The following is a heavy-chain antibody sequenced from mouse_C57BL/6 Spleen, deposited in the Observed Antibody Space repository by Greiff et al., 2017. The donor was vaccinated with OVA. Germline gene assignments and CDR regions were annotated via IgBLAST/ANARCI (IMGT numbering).Heavy chain of an antibody. V-gene: IGHV5-6*01. J-gene: IGHJ4*01. D-gene: IGHD3-2*02. CDR1: GFTFSSYG. CDR3: ARHPTAQATRNAMDY. CDR2: ISSGGSYT. Sequence: EVQRVESGGDLVKPGGSLKLSCAASGFTFSSYGMSWVRQTPDKRLEWVATISSGGSYTYYPDSVKGRFTISRDNAKNTLYLQMSSLKSEDTAMYYCARHPTAQATRNAMDYWGQGTSVTVSS.